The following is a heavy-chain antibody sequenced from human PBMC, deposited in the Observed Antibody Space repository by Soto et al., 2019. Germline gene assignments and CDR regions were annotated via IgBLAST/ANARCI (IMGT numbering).Heavy chain of an antibody. D-gene: IGHD6-13*01. Sequence: QVQLVQSGAEVKKPGASVKVSCKASGYTFTSYDINWVRQATGQGLEWMGWMNPNSGNTDYAQKFQGRVTMTMNTSISTAYMELSSLRSEDTAVYYCARRGYSSSWYYDHYYGMDVWGQGTTVTVSS. CDR3: ARRGYSSSWYYDHYYGMDV. J-gene: IGHJ6*02. CDR2: MNPNSGNT. V-gene: IGHV1-8*01. CDR1: GYTFTSYD.